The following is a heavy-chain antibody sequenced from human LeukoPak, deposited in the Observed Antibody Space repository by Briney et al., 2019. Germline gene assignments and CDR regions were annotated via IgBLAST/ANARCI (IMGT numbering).Heavy chain of an antibody. CDR3: ARKNPRTNIVGAVPRYWFDP. D-gene: IGHD1-26*01. CDR2: INHSGST. J-gene: IGHJ5*02. Sequence: GSLRLSCEDSGYSFGGFYMHWVRQPPGKGLEWIGEINHSGSTNYNPSLKSRVTISVDTSKNQFSLKLTSVTAADTAVYYCARKNPRTNIVGAVPRYWFDPWGQGALVTVSS. V-gene: IGHV4-34*01. CDR1: GYSFGGFY.